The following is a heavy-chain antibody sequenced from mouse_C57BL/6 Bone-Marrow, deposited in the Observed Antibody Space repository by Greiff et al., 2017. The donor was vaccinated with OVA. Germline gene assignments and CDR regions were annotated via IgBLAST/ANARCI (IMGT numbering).Heavy chain of an antibody. CDR2: IYPGNGDT. Sequence: LQESGAELVRPGASVKMSCKASGYTFTSYNMHWVKQTPRQGLEWIGAIYPGNGDTSYNQKFKGKATLTVDKSSSTAYMQLSSLTSEDSAVYFCARRGKSYDYDTGSLAYWGQGTLVTVSA. D-gene: IGHD2-4*01. V-gene: IGHV1-12*01. CDR1: GYTFTSYN. CDR3: ARRGKSYDYDTGSLAY. J-gene: IGHJ3*01.